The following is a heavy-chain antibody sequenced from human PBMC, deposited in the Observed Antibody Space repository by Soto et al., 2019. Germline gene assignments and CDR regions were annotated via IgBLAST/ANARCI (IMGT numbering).Heavy chain of an antibody. D-gene: IGHD3-9*01. J-gene: IGHJ3*02. CDR1: GFTFSSYA. CDR2: ISGSGGST. V-gene: IGHV3-23*01. CDR3: AKDPFYDILTGFYNVDPGGAFNI. Sequence: GGSLRLSCAASGFTFSSYAMSWVRQAPGKGLEWVTAISGSGGSTYYADSVKGRFTISRDNSKNTLYLQMNSLRAEDTAVYFCAKDPFYDILTGFYNVDPGGAFNIWGQGTMVTVSS.